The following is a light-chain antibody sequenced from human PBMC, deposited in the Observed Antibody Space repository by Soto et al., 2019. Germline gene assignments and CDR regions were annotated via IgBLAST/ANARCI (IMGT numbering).Light chain of an antibody. J-gene: IGKJ5*01. CDR1: QSLSSW. Sequence: DIQMTQSPSTLSASVGDRVTITCRASQSLSSWLAWYQQKPGKAPKSLIYKASSLESGVPSRFRGSGSGTEVTLTISSLQPDDFPTDCGQQYLSYPITFGQGTRLEIK. V-gene: IGKV1-5*03. CDR2: KAS. CDR3: QQYLSYPIT.